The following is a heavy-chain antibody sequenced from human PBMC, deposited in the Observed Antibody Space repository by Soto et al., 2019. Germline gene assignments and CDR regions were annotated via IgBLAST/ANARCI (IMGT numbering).Heavy chain of an antibody. Sequence: QVQLVQSGAEVKKPGSSVRVSCKASEGTFNSYTINWVRQAPGQGLEWVGRIIPMLGMSNYALRFQGRVTSTADKSTTTAYMVLNSLRSDDTAVYYCATCYGSGSRAFDHWGQGTLVTVSS. D-gene: IGHD3-10*01. CDR2: IIPMLGMS. CDR1: EGTFNSYT. J-gene: IGHJ4*02. V-gene: IGHV1-69*02. CDR3: ATCYGSGSRAFDH.